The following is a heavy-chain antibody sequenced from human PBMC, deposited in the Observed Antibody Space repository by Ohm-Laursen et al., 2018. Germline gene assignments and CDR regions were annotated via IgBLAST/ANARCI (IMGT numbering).Heavy chain of an antibody. V-gene: IGHV3-9*01. CDR2: VSWNSDTT. CDR3: AKARSPGSYFLPFDV. CDR1: GFTFPNYA. Sequence: SLRLSCTASGFTFPNYAIHWVRQAPGKGLEWVSGVSWNSDTTGYAVSVKGRFTITRDNAKNSVYLQMNSLRPEDTVLYYCAKARSPGSYFLPFDVWGQGAMVTVSS. J-gene: IGHJ3*01. D-gene: IGHD1-26*01.